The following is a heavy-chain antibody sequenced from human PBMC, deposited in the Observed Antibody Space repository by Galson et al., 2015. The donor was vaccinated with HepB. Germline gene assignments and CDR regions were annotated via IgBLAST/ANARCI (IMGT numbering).Heavy chain of an antibody. Sequence: SLRLSCAASGFTFSSYAMSWVRQAPGKGLEWVSAISGSGGSTYYADSVKGRFTISRDNSKNTLYLQMNSLRAEDTAVYYCAKDNALREAAAGTVDYWGQGTLVTVSS. CDR2: ISGSGGST. D-gene: IGHD6-13*01. V-gene: IGHV3-23*01. CDR3: AKDNALREAAAGTVDY. CDR1: GFTFSSYA. J-gene: IGHJ4*02.